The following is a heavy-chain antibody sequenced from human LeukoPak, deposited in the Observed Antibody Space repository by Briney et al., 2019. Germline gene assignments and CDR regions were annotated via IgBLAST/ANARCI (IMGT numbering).Heavy chain of an antibody. CDR3: AKDTIPMVRGDLD. CDR1: GFTFSSYA. Sequence: PGGSLRLSCAASGFTFSSYAMHWVRQAPGKGLEYVSAISSNGGSTYYANSVKGRFTISRDNSKNTLYLQMNSLRVEDTAVYYCAKDTIPMVRGDLDWGQGTLVTVSS. CDR2: ISSNGGST. D-gene: IGHD3-10*01. J-gene: IGHJ4*02. V-gene: IGHV3-64*01.